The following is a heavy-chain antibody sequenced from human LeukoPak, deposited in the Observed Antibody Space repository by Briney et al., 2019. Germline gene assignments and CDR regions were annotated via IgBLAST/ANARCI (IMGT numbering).Heavy chain of an antibody. Sequence: ASVKVSCKASGYTFTSYGISWVRQAPGQGLEWMGWISAYNGNTNYAQKLQGGVTMTTDTSTSTAYMELRSLRSDDTAVYYCARALGASRKKYQSDNWGQGTLVTVSS. D-gene: IGHD2-2*01. CDR2: ISAYNGNT. CDR1: GYTFTSYG. CDR3: ARALGASRKKYQSDN. J-gene: IGHJ4*02. V-gene: IGHV1-18*01.